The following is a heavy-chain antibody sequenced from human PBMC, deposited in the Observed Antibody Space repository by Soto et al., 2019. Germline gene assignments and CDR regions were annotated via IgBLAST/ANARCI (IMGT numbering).Heavy chain of an antibody. V-gene: IGHV2-26*01. CDR1: GFSLSNARMG. D-gene: IGHD3-22*01. Sequence: QVTLKESGPVLVKPTEPLTLTCTVSGFSLSNARMGVSWIRQPPGKALEWLAHIFSNDDKAYSPSLKSRLTISKDTSKSQVVLTMTNMDPVDTATYYCTRIYDSSGSDFWGQGTPATVSS. J-gene: IGHJ4*02. CDR3: TRIYDSSGSDF. CDR2: IFSNDDK.